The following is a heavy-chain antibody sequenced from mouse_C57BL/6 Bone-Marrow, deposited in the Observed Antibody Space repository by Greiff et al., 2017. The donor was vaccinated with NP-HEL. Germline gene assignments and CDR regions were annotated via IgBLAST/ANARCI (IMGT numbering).Heavy chain of an antibody. CDR1: GFNIKDDY. J-gene: IGHJ2*01. CDR2: IDPENGDT. D-gene: IGHD2-3*01. V-gene: IGHV14-4*01. CDR3: TYDGYYVGY. Sequence: EVKLMESGAELVRPGASVKLSCTASGFNIKDDYMHWVKQRPEQGLEWIGWIDPENGDTEYASKFQGKATITADTSSNTAYLQLSSLTSEDTAVYYCTYDGYYVGYWGQGTTLTVSS.